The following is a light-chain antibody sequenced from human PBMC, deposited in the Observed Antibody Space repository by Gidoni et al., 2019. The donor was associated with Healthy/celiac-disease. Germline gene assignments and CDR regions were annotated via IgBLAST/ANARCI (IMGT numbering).Light chain of an antibody. CDR2: DAS. V-gene: IGKV3-11*01. J-gene: IGKJ4*01. CDR3: QQGLT. Sequence: EIALTQSPATLSLSPGERATLSCRASQSVSSYLAWYHQKPGQAPRLLIYDASNRATGIPARFSGSGSGTDFTLTISSLEPEDFAVYYCQQGLTFGGGTKVEIK. CDR1: QSVSSY.